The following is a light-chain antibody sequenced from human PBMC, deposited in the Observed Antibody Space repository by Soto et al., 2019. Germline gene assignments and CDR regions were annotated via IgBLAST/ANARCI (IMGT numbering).Light chain of an antibody. CDR1: SSNIGAGFD. J-gene: IGLJ1*01. CDR2: GND. V-gene: IGLV1-40*01. CDR3: SLYTSENAYV. Sequence: QAVLAQPPSVSGAPGQRVTISCTGSSSNIGAGFDVHWYQQFPGTAPKLLIYGNDYRPSGVPDRFSASKSGTSASLAITGLQADDEADYYCSLYTSENAYVFGTGTKVTVL.